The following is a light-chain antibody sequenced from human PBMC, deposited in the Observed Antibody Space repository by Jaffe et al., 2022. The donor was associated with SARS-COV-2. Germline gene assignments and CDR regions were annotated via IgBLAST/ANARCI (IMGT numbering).Light chain of an antibody. V-gene: IGLV3-9*01. CDR2: RDS. J-gene: IGLJ3*02. Sequence: SYEMTQPLSVSVALGQTARLTCEGNNIGSKVVHWYQQKPGQAPVLVIYRDSNRPSGIPERFTGSNSGNTATLAINRAQAADEADYYCQLWDVSTNTAVFGGGTTLTVL. CDR3: QLWDVSTNTAV. CDR1: NIGSKV.